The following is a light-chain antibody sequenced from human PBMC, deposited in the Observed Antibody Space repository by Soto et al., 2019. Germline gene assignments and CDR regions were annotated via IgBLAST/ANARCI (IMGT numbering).Light chain of an antibody. Sequence: DIPMTQSPSSLSASVGDRVTITCRASLSISTDLNWYQQKPGKAPKVLIFGASSLQSGVPSRFSGSGSGTDVTLTISNLQPEDFATYYCQQSYTTPRTFGQGTKLEIK. CDR3: QQSYTTPRT. CDR1: LSISTD. CDR2: GAS. J-gene: IGKJ2*01. V-gene: IGKV1-39*01.